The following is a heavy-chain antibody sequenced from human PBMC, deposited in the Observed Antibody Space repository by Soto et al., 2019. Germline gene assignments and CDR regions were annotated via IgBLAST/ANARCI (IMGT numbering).Heavy chain of an antibody. V-gene: IGHV3-30*18. D-gene: IGHD5-18*01. CDR2: ISYDGSNK. Sequence: GGSLRLSCAASGFTFSSYGMHWVRQAPGKGLEWVAVISYDGSNKYYADSVKGRFTISRDNSKNTLYLQMNSLRAEDTAVYYCAKAPRTAMVNGFGMDVWGQGTTVTVSS. CDR3: AKAPRTAMVNGFGMDV. CDR1: GFTFSSYG. J-gene: IGHJ6*02.